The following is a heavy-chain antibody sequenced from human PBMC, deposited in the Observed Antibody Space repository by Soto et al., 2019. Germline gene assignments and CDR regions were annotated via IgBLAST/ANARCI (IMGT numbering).Heavy chain of an antibody. CDR1: GFVFSSYA. J-gene: IGHJ6*02. CDR2: ISDGGITT. D-gene: IGHD6-13*01. CDR3: AKGGIRWGMDV. Sequence: EVQLLESGGGLGQPGGSLRLSCAAYGFVFSSYAMSWIRQAPGKGLEWVSVISDGGITTYYADSVKGRFTISRDNSKNTLYLQMNSLRADDTAEYYCAKGGIRWGMDVWGPGTTVTVSS. V-gene: IGHV3-23*01.